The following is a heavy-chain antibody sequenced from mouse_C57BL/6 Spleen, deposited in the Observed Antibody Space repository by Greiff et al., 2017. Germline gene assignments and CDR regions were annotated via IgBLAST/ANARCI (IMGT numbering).Heavy chain of an antibody. CDR1: GFTFSDYG. Sequence: EVMLVESGGGLVKPGGSLKLSCAASGFTFSDYGMHWVRQAPEKGLEWVAYISSGSSTIYYADTVKGRFTISRDNAKNTLFLQMTSLRSEDTAMYYCARRWDGYFDVWGTGTTVTVSS. D-gene: IGHD4-1*01. CDR3: ARRWDGYFDV. V-gene: IGHV5-17*01. J-gene: IGHJ1*03. CDR2: ISSGSSTI.